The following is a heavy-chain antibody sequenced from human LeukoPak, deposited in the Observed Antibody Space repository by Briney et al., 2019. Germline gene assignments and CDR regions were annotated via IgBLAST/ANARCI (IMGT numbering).Heavy chain of an antibody. CDR2: IYYTGST. CDR3: ARLPGIAVV. V-gene: IGHV4-59*08. D-gene: IGHD6-19*01. Sequence: PSETLSLTCTVSGGSASRYYWSWIRQPPGKSLEWIGYIYYTGSTTYNPSLKSRVTISIDTSNNRFSLNLTSVTAADTAVYYCARLPGIAVVWGQGTLVIVSS. J-gene: IGHJ1*01. CDR1: GGSASRYY.